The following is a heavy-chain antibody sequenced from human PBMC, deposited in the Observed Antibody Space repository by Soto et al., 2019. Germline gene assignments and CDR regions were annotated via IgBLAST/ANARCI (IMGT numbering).Heavy chain of an antibody. V-gene: IGHV4-30-4*01. D-gene: IGHD1-26*01. J-gene: IGHJ4*02. Sequence: QVQLQEPGPRLVEPSHTLSLTCTVSGASISNGYYSWSWIRQSPGTGLEWIGHIHSGGTTYSNPSLKTRVTXSXYMSKNQFSLQLRSLTAADTAVYYCARGPSGDNVDYWGQGTLVTVSS. CDR3: ARGPSGDNVDY. CDR1: GASISNGYYS. CDR2: IHSGGTT.